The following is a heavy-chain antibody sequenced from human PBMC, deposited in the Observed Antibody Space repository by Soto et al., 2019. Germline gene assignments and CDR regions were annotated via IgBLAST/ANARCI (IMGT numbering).Heavy chain of an antibody. D-gene: IGHD7-27*01. CDR1: GYTFTGYF. CDR3: ARDLKLGAFDI. V-gene: IGHV1-2*02. CDR2: INPNSGGT. J-gene: IGHJ3*02. Sequence: AAVKVSCKASGYTFTGYFMHWVRQAPGQGLEWMGWINPNSGGTNYAQKFQGRVTMTRDTSISTAYMELSRLRSDDTAVYYCARDLKLGAFDIWGQGTMVTVSS.